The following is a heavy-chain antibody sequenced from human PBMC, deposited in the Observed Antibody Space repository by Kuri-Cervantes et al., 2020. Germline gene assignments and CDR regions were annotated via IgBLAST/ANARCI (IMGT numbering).Heavy chain of an antibody. V-gene: IGHV3-30*02. D-gene: IGHD2-15*01. CDR1: GFTFSSYG. CDR3: AKDMYCSGGSCYSGFDY. CDR2: IWYDGSNK. Sequence: GESLKISCAASGFTFSSYGMHWVRQAPGKGLEWVAVIWYDGSNKYYADSVKGRFTISRDNSKSTLYLQMNSLRAEDTALYYCAKDMYCSGGSCYSGFDYWGQGTLVTVSS. J-gene: IGHJ4*02.